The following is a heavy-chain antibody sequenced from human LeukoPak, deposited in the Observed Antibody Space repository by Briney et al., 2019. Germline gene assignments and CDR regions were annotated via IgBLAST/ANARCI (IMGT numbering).Heavy chain of an antibody. V-gene: IGHV4-4*07. CDR1: DGSISSYY. J-gene: IGHJ4*02. CDR2: IYSSGST. D-gene: IGHD3-9*01. Sequence: SETLSLTCTVSDGSISSYYWSRIRQPAGKGLEWIGRIYSSGSTNYNPSLKSRVTMSVGTSKSQFSLKLSSVTAADTAVYYCARGYNILTGYYYFDYWGQGTLVTVSS. CDR3: ARGYNILTGYYYFDY.